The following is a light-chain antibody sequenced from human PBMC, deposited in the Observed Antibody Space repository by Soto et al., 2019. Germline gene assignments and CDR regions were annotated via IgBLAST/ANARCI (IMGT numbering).Light chain of an antibody. Sequence: EIVLTQSPVTLSLSPGERDTLSCRASQRITSNFLAWFQQKAGLAPRLLIYGASTRASGVPDRFSGGGYGTDFVLTISLLEPEDFAVYYWQQYGRSPFTFGQGTKLQIK. CDR2: GAS. CDR1: QRITSNF. J-gene: IGKJ2*01. V-gene: IGKV3-20*01. CDR3: QQYGRSPFT.